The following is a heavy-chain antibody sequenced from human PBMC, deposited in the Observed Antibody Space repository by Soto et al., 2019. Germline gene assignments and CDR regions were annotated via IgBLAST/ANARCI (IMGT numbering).Heavy chain of an antibody. CDR3: ARGSGIVALPGELEDVKYDY. CDR2: INESEIT. D-gene: IGHD1-1*01. CDR1: GQSFSGHS. J-gene: IGHJ4*02. Sequence: QVQLQQWGAGLVKPSETLSLYCAVYGQSFSGHSWAWIRQPPGKGLEWIGEINESEITYSNPSIKVRVTISTDTSKNQFSLKLSSVSAADTAAYFCARGSGIVALPGELEDVKYDYWGQGTLVNVSS. V-gene: IGHV4-34*01.